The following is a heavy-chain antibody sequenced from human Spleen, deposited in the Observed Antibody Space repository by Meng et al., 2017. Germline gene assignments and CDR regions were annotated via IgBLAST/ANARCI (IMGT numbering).Heavy chain of an antibody. CDR1: GFLFAVHW. J-gene: IGHJ4*02. CDR3: ASASVYSSSWYEGEHYFAY. CDR2: IDPNNDHT. Sequence: RLVGDGEGVKMPRDEGKLSCQRSGFLFAVHWVHGLRQAPGQGLERMGRIDPNNDHTQYAQNFQGRVTMTRDTSISRDDMEVNGIRSDDTAVYYCASASVYSSSWYEGEHYFAYWGQGTLVTVSS. V-gene: IGHV1-2*06. D-gene: IGHD6-13*01.